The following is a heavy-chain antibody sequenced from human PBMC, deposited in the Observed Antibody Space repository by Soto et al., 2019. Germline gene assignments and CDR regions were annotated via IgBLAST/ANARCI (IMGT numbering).Heavy chain of an antibody. V-gene: IGHV3-23*01. CDR1: GFTFSSYA. J-gene: IGHJ5*02. Sequence: GGSLSLSCAASGFTFSSYAMSWVRQAPGKGLEWVSAISGSGGSTYYADSVKGRFTISRDNSKNTLYLQMNSLRAEDTAVYYCAKAYDYGDYRGFDPWGQGTLVTVSS. CDR3: AKAYDYGDYRGFDP. D-gene: IGHD4-17*01. CDR2: ISGSGGST.